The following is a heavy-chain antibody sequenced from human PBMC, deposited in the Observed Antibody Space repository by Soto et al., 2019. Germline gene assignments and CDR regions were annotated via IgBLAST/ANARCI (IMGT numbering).Heavy chain of an antibody. CDR3: AGAGNAYDILTGYSFYCFDF. CDR2: IYYSGST. CDR1: GGSISSGCYS. J-gene: IGHJ6*02. V-gene: IGHV4-30-2*01. Sequence: SETLSLTCAVSGGSISSGCYSWSWIRQPPGKGLEWIGYIYYSGSTYYNPSLKSRVTISVDRSKNQFSLKLSSVTAADTAVYYGAGAGNAYDILTGYSFYCFDFWGQGTTVTVSS. D-gene: IGHD3-9*01.